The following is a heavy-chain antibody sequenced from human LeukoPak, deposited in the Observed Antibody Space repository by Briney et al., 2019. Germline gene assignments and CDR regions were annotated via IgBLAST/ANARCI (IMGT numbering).Heavy chain of an antibody. CDR2: ISGSGGST. V-gene: IGHV3-23*01. CDR3: AKDLAGSGSYSFDY. Sequence: GGSLRLSCAASGFTFSNYAMNWVRQAPGGGLEWVAAISGSGGSTYYADSVKGRFTISRCNVKNTLYLQMNSLRAEDTAVYYCAKDLAGSGSYSFDYWGQGTLVTVSS. D-gene: IGHD1-26*01. J-gene: IGHJ4*02. CDR1: GFTFSNYA.